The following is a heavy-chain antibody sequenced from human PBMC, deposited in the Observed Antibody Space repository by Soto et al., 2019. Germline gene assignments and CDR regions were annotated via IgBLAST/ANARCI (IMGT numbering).Heavy chain of an antibody. CDR1: GGSFSGYY. J-gene: IGHJ5*02. CDR2: INHSGST. Sequence: PSETLSLTCAVYGGSFSGYYWSWIRQPPGKGLEWIGEINHSGSTNYNPSLKSRVTISVDTSKNQFSLKLSSVTAADTAVYYCARRPPLIAAAGTGSWFDPWGQGTLVTVSS. D-gene: IGHD6-13*01. V-gene: IGHV4-34*01. CDR3: ARRPPLIAAAGTGSWFDP.